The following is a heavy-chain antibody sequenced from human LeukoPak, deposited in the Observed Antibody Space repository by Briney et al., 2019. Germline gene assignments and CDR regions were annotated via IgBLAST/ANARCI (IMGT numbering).Heavy chain of an antibody. CDR2: IYYSGST. V-gene: IGHV4-39*07. CDR1: GGSISSSSYY. Sequence: PSETLSLTCTVSGGSISSSSYYWGWIRQPPGKGLEWIGSIYYSGSTYYNPSLKSRVTIPVDTSKNQFSLKLSSVTAADTAVYYCATQIVGATGWFDPWGQGTLVTVSS. D-gene: IGHD1-26*01. J-gene: IGHJ5*02. CDR3: ATQIVGATGWFDP.